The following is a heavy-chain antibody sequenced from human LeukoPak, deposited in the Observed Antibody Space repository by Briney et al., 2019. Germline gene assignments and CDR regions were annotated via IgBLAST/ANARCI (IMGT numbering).Heavy chain of an antibody. CDR3: ARDPNGDYVGAFEM. CDR1: GFSLRGYA. D-gene: IGHD4-17*01. J-gene: IGHJ3*02. Sequence: PGGSLRLSCAAPGFSLRGYAMSWVRQSPGTGLEWVSSISASGTRAYHAASVEGRFTISRDNSKNTLSLQMNSLRAEDTAIYYCARDPNGDYVGAFEMWDRGTMVTVSS. CDR2: ISASGTRA. V-gene: IGHV3-23*01.